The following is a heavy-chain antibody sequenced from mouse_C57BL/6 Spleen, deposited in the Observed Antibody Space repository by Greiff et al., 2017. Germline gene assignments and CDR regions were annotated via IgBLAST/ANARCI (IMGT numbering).Heavy chain of an antibody. J-gene: IGHJ4*01. D-gene: IGHD4-1*01. CDR3: ARASLAGRGYYAMDY. CDR1: GYTFTSYG. CDR2: IYPRSGNT. V-gene: IGHV1-81*01. Sequence: VQLQQSGAELARPGASVKLSCKASGYTFTSYGISWVKQRTGQGLEWIGEIYPRSGNTYYNEKFKGKATLTADKSSSTAYMELRSLTSEDSAVYFCARASLAGRGYYAMDYWGQGTSVTVSS.